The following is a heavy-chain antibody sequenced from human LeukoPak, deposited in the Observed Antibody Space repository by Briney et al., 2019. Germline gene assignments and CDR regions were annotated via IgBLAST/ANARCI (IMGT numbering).Heavy chain of an antibody. CDR2: IYSGGST. V-gene: IGHV3-53*01. CDR3: ASSYDSSGYYYS. CDR1: GFSFSNYG. Sequence: GGSLRLSCAASGFSFSNYGMAWVRQAPGKGLEWVSVIYSGGSTYYADSVKGRFTISRDNSKNTLYLQMNSLRAEDTAVYYCASSYDSSGYYYSWGQGTLVTVSS. D-gene: IGHD3-22*01. J-gene: IGHJ4*02.